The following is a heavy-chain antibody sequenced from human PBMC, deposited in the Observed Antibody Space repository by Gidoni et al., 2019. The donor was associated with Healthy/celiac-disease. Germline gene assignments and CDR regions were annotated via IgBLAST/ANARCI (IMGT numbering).Heavy chain of an antibody. V-gene: IGHV3-48*02. CDR2: ISSSSSTI. Sequence: EVQLVESGGGLVQPGGSLRLSCAASGCTFSSYSMNWVRKAPGKGLAWVSYISSSSSTIYYADSVKGRFTISRDNAKNSLYLQMNSLRDEDTAVYYCARFEYSYGFAGTDFDYWGQGTLVTVSS. D-gene: IGHD5-18*01. CDR1: GCTFSSYS. CDR3: ARFEYSYGFAGTDFDY. J-gene: IGHJ4*02.